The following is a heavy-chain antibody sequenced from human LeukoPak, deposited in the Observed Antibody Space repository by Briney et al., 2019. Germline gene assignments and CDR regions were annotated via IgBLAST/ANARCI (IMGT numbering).Heavy chain of an antibody. J-gene: IGHJ4*02. D-gene: IGHD3-22*01. CDR1: GFTFSSYA. CDR2: ISGSGFST. V-gene: IGHV3-23*01. Sequence: GGSLRLSCAASGFTFSSYAMSWVRQAPGKGLEWVSGISGSGFSTYYADSVKGRFTISRDNSKNTLYLQMNSLRAEDTAVYYCAKKAYYNDSSGYSGYYFDYWGQGTLVTVSS. CDR3: AKKAYYNDSSGYSGYYFDY.